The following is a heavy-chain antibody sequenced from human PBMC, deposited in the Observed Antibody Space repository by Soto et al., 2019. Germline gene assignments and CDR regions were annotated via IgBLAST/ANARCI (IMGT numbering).Heavy chain of an antibody. CDR3: ARAMGAINYFDY. Sequence: QVQLQESGPGLVKPSQTLSLTCTVSGGSIRSGGYYWSWIRQHPGKGLEWIGYFYYSGNTYYNPSLKSRLPISGDTSKNQFSLNLSSVTAADTAVYYCARAMGAINYFDYWGQGTLVTVSS. D-gene: IGHD1-26*01. CDR2: FYYSGNT. J-gene: IGHJ4*02. V-gene: IGHV4-31*03. CDR1: GGSIRSGGYY.